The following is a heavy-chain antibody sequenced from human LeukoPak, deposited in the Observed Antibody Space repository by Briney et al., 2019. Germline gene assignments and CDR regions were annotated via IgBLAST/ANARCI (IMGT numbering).Heavy chain of an antibody. CDR3: ARDAGGGGALSY. J-gene: IGHJ4*02. Sequence: ASVKVSCKTSGYTFTSYGINWVRQAPGQGLEWMAWISGYNGNTNYAQKFQGRVSMTTDTTTSTAFMYLWNLRSDDTAVYYCARDAGGGGALSYWGQGTLVTVSS. V-gene: IGHV1-18*01. CDR2: ISGYNGNT. CDR1: GYTFTSYG. D-gene: IGHD3-16*01.